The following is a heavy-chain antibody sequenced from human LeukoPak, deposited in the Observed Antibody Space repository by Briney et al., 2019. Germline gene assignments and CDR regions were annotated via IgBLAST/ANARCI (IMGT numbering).Heavy chain of an antibody. V-gene: IGHV3-7*03. Sequence: GLSLRLSCAASGFTSSSYWMSWVRQAPGEGLEWVANIKHDGSERNYMESVKGRFTISRDNAKNSLHLQMNNLRAEDTAVYYCAAGSGWSIEYWGQGTLVTVSS. D-gene: IGHD6-19*01. J-gene: IGHJ4*02. CDR2: IKHDGSER. CDR1: GFTSSSYW. CDR3: AAGSGWSIEY.